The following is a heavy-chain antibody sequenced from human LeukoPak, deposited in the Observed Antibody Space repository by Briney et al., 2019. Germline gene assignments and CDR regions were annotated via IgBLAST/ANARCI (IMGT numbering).Heavy chain of an antibody. CDR3: ARDLLGNSGSYLRHPNGPPFDY. J-gene: IGHJ4*02. CDR2: INSDGSST. CDR1: GFTFSSYW. Sequence: GGSLRLSCAASGFTFSSYWMHWVRQAPGKGLVWVSRINSDGSSTSYADSVKGRFTTSRDNAKNTLYLQMNSLRAEDTAVYYCARDLLGNSGSYLRHPNGPPFDYWGQGTLVTVSS. V-gene: IGHV3-74*01. D-gene: IGHD1-26*01.